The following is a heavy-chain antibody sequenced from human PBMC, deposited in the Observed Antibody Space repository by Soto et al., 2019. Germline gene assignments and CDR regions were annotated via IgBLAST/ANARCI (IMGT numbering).Heavy chain of an antibody. D-gene: IGHD6-6*01. CDR3: ARDPKYSSSSSDDPYYYYGMDV. J-gene: IGHJ6*02. Sequence: EVQLVESGGGLVQPGGSLRLSCAASGFTFSSYSMNWVRQAPGKGLEWVSYISSSSSTIYYADSVKGRFTISRANAKNSLYHQMNSLRDDDTAVYYCARDPKYSSSSSDDPYYYYGMDVWGQGTTVTVSS. CDR2: ISSSSSTI. CDR1: GFTFSSYS. V-gene: IGHV3-48*02.